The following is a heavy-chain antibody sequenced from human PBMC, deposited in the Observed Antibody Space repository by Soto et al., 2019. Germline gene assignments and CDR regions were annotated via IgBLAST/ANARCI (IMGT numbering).Heavy chain of an antibody. CDR1: GGTFSSYA. Sequence: SVKVSCKASGGTFSSYAISWVRQAPGQGLEWMGGIIPIFGTANYAQKFQGRVTITADESTSTAYMELSSLRSEDTAVYYCAQTTFGLVLQYYYHGMDVWGQGTTVTVS. CDR3: AQTTFGLVLQYYYHGMDV. D-gene: IGHD3-3*01. CDR2: IIPIFGTA. J-gene: IGHJ6*02. V-gene: IGHV1-69*13.